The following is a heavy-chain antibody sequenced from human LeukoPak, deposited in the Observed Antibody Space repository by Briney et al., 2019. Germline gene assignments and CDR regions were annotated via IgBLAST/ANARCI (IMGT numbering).Heavy chain of an antibody. CDR1: GYTFTSLG. J-gene: IGHJ4*02. Sequence: GASVKVSCKASGYTFTSLGISWVRQAPGQGLEWMGWISAYNGNTNYAQELQDRVTMTTDTSTSTAYMELRSLRSDDTAVYYCARARDSNLFDYWGQGTLVTVSS. V-gene: IGHV1-18*01. CDR2: ISAYNGNT. CDR3: ARARDSNLFDY. D-gene: IGHD3-22*01.